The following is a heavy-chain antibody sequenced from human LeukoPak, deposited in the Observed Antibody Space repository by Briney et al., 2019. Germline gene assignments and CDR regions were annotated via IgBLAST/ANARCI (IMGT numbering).Heavy chain of an antibody. J-gene: IGHJ4*02. CDR1: GGSISSGSYY. CDR3: ARDREVGATGYYFDY. CDR2: SYTSGST. V-gene: IGHV4-61*02. D-gene: IGHD1-26*01. Sequence: SETLSLTCTVSGGSISSGSYYWSWIRQPAGKGLEWIGRSYTSGSTNYNPSLKSRVTISVDTSKNQFSLKLSSVTAADTAVYYCARDREVGATGYYFDYWGQGTLVTVSS.